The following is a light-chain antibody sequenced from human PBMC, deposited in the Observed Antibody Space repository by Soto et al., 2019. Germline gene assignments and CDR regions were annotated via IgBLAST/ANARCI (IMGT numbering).Light chain of an antibody. Sequence: DIQMTQSPSTLSASVGDRVTITCRASQSISSWLAWYQQKPGKAPKLLIYDASSLESGVPSRFSGSGSGTKFTLTIASLQPDDFATYYCQQYETFSGTFGPGTKV. V-gene: IGKV1-5*01. CDR2: DAS. CDR1: QSISSW. J-gene: IGKJ1*01. CDR3: QQYETFSGT.